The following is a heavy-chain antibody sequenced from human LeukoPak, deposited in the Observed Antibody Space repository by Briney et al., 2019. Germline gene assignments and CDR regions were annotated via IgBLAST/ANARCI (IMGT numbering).Heavy chain of an antibody. CDR1: GDSVSSNSAA. CDR3: ARGSRYSSSWYRGWDWGFFDY. D-gene: IGHD6-13*01. CDR2: TYYRSKWYN. Sequence: SQTLSLTCAISGDSVSSNSAAWNWIRQSPSRGLEWLGRTYYRSKWYNDYAVSVKSRITINPDTSKNQFSLQLNSVTPEDTAVYYCARGSRYSSSWYRGWDWGFFDYWGQGTLVTVSS. V-gene: IGHV6-1*01. J-gene: IGHJ4*02.